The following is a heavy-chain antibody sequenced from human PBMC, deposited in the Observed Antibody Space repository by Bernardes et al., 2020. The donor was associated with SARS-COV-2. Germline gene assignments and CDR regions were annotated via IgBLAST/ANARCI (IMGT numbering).Heavy chain of an antibody. CDR1: GYIFTDYH. CDR3: GSVTWSQRDGFDI. D-gene: IGHD1-26*01. CDR2: IYPPNGGT. V-gene: IGHV1-2*02. J-gene: IGHJ3*02. Sequence: ASVKVSCKASGYIFTDYHIHWVRQAPGQGLEWMGWIYPPNGGTNYAQNFQGRVTMTRDTSISTAYMELSRLTLDDTAVYFCGSVTWSQRDGFDIWGQGTMVTVSS.